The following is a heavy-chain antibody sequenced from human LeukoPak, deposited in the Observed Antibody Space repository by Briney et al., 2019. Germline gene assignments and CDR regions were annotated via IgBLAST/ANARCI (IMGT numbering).Heavy chain of an antibody. V-gene: IGHV3-23*01. D-gene: IGHD4-17*01. J-gene: IGHJ4*02. CDR2: ISTSGGTT. CDR1: GFTFSSYA. Sequence: PGGSLRLSCAASGFTFSSYAMSWVRQAPGKGLEWVSIISTSGGTTYYADSVKGRFTISRDNSKNTLYLQMNSLRAEDTAVYYCAKTKGSRHTKITVTTYFDYWGQGTLVTVSS. CDR3: AKTKGSRHTKITVTTYFDY.